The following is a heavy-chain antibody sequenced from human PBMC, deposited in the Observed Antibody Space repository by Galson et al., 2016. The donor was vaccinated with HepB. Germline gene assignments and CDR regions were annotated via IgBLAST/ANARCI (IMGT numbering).Heavy chain of an antibody. D-gene: IGHD6-6*01. CDR3: ARMKQKLRPFFDP. CDR2: ISDTGTYT. J-gene: IGHJ5*02. V-gene: IGHV3-11*03. Sequence: SLRLSCAASGFTFSDFCMSWIRQAPGKELEWISYISDTGTYTDYADSVKGRFTISRDNAENSLSLQLNNLRVEDTALYYCARMKQKLRPFFDPWGQGTLVTVSS. CDR1: GFTFSDFC.